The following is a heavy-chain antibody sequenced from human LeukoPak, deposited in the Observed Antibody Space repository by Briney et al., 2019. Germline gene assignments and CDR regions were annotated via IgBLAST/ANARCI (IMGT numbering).Heavy chain of an antibody. CDR3: ARVSGVVSNYGFDY. D-gene: IGHD4-11*01. V-gene: IGHV1-69*01. J-gene: IGHJ4*02. Sequence: SSVKLSCKASGGTFSSYAISWVRQAPGQGLEWMGGIIPIFGTANYAQKFQGRVTITADEATSTAYMELSSLRSEDTAVYYCARVSGVVSNYGFDYWGQGTLVTVSS. CDR1: GGTFSSYA. CDR2: IIPIFGTA.